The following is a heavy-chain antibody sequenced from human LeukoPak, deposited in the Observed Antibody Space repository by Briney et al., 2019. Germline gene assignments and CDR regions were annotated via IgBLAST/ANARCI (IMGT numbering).Heavy chain of an antibody. CDR3: ARVSYYYDSSGYSPGYYYYYMDV. Sequence: PGGSLRLSCAASGFTFSSYGMHWVRQAPGKGLEWVAFIRYDGSNKYYADSVKGRFTISRDNSKNTLYLQMNSLRAEDTAVYYCARVSYYYDSSGYSPGYYYYYMDVWGKGTTVTVSS. D-gene: IGHD3-22*01. CDR1: GFTFSSYG. J-gene: IGHJ6*03. CDR2: IRYDGSNK. V-gene: IGHV3-30*02.